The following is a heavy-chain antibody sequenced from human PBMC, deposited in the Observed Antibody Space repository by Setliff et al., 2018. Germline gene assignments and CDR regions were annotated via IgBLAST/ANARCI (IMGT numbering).Heavy chain of an antibody. J-gene: IGHJ6*03. V-gene: IGHV4-39*01. CDR1: GGSISSISYY. CDR2: VYDSGTT. Sequence: PSETLSLTCTVPGGSISSISYYWGWIRQPPGKGLEWIGTVYDSGTTYYNPSLKSRVTISADETTTTAYLELSSLRSEDTGVYYCGSRQFPGGGNYYYFMDVWGKGTTVTVSS. D-gene: IGHD1-1*01. CDR3: GSRQFPGGGNYYYFMDV.